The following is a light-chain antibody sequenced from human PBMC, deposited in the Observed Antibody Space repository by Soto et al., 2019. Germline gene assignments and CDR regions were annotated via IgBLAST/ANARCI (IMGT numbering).Light chain of an antibody. CDR1: QSVSSN. J-gene: IGKJ2*01. CDR3: QQYNSWPPT. Sequence: EIVMTQSPATLSVSPGERATLYCRASQSVSSNLAWYQQKPGQAPRLLIYSASTRATDIPARFSGSGSGTEFTLTISSLQSEDFAVYYCQQYNSWPPTFGQGTKLEIK. V-gene: IGKV3-15*01. CDR2: SAS.